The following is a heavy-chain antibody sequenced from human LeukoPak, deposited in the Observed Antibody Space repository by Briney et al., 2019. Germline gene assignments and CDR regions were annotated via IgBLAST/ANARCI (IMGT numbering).Heavy chain of an antibody. D-gene: IGHD4-17*01. J-gene: IGHJ1*01. CDR3: AREAEGYGDSEYFQH. CDR2: INPNSGGT. V-gene: IGHV1-2*04. Sequence: ASVKVSCKASGYTFTGYYMHWVRQSPGQGLEWMGGINPNSGGTNYSQKFQGWGTMTRDTSISTAYMDLSRLRSDDTAVYYCAREAEGYGDSEYFQHWGQGTLVTVSS. CDR1: GYTFTGYY.